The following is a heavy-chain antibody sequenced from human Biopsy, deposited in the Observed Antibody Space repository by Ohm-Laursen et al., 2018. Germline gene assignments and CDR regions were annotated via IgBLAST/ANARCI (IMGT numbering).Heavy chain of an antibody. CDR3: ARHPTGFWFDP. Sequence: GTLSLTCSVSGASMTDYFWSWIWQPAGKGLEWIGRAYPSGTTYYNPSLKGRVTISIDASKNQLSLKVTSVTAADTAVYYCARHPTGFWFDPWGQGTPVIVSS. CDR1: GASMTDYF. CDR2: AYPSGTT. J-gene: IGHJ5*02. V-gene: IGHV4-4*07.